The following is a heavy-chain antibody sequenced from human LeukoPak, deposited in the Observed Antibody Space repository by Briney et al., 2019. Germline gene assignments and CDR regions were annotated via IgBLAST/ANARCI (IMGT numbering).Heavy chain of an antibody. J-gene: IGHJ4*02. CDR3: AKEKTASGWYSPLDY. CDR2: ITVSGTTT. V-gene: IGHV3-23*01. Sequence: PGGSLRLSCAASGFTFSSYAMTWGRQAPGKGLEWVSTITVSGTTTYYADSVKGRFTVSRDNSKNTLYLHMNSLRAEDTAVYYCAKEKTASGWYSPLDYWGQGTLFTVSS. CDR1: GFTFSSYA. D-gene: IGHD6-19*01.